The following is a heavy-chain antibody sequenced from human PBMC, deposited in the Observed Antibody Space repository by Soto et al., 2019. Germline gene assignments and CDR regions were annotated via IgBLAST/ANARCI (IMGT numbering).Heavy chain of an antibody. CDR2: IYYSGST. CDR1: GGSISSYY. D-gene: IGHD3-22*01. CDR3: ARAEGFNEYYYDSSGYYGNWFDP. V-gene: IGHV4-59*01. J-gene: IGHJ5*02. Sequence: QVQLQESGPGLVKPSETLSLTCTVSGGSISSYYWSWIRQPPGKGLEWIGYIYYSGSTNYNPSLKSRVTISVDTSKNQFSLKLSSVTAADTAVYYCARAEGFNEYYYDSSGYYGNWFDPWGQGTLVTVSS.